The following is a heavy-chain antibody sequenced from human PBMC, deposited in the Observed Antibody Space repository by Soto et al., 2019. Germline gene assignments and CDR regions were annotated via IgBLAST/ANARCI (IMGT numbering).Heavy chain of an antibody. CDR1: GYTFTSYG. Sequence: ASVKVSCKASGYTFTSYGISWVRQAPGQGLEWMGGISAYNGKTNYAQKLQGRVTMTTDKSTSTAYMELSSLRSEDTAVYYCARLGVVPAATYYYGMDVWGQGTTVTVSS. CDR3: ARLGVVPAATYYYGMDV. J-gene: IGHJ6*02. D-gene: IGHD2-2*01. V-gene: IGHV1-18*01. CDR2: ISAYNGKT.